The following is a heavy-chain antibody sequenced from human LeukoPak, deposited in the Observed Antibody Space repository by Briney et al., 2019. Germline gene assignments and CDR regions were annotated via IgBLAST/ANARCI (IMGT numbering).Heavy chain of an antibody. J-gene: IGHJ4*02. V-gene: IGHV3-23*01. D-gene: IGHD6-13*01. CDR2: ISGSGGST. Sequence: GGSLRLSCAASGFTFSSYAMSWVRQPPGKGLEWVSAISGSGGSTYYADSVKGRFTISRDNSKNTLYLQMNSLRAEDTAVYYCAKDQSRAAGHYYFDYWGQGALVTVSS. CDR1: GFTFSSYA. CDR3: AKDQSRAAGHYYFDY.